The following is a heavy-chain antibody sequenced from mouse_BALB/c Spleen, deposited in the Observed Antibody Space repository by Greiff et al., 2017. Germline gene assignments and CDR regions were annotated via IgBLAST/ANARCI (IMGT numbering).Heavy chain of an antibody. Sequence: QVQLQQPGAELVKPGASVKLSCKASGYTFTSYWMHWVKQRPGQGLEWIGEINPSNGRTNYNEKFKSKATLTVDKSSSTAYMQLSSLTSEDSAVYYCARVLFYYGSSLRYFDYWGQGTTLTVSS. CDR2: INPSNGRT. V-gene: IGHV1S81*02. D-gene: IGHD1-1*01. CDR3: ARVLFYYGSSLRYFDY. J-gene: IGHJ2*01. CDR1: GYTFTSYW.